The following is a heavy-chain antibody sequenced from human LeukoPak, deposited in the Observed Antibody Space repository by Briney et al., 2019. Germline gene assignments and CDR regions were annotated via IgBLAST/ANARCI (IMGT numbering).Heavy chain of an antibody. V-gene: IGHV2-5*02. D-gene: IGHD3-3*01. CDR1: GFSLTTSGVG. J-gene: IGHJ5*02. Sequence: SGPTLVKPTQTLTLTCTFSGFSLTTSGVGVGWIRQPPGKALEWPALIYWDDDKRYSPSLKSRLIITKDTSKNQVVLTMTNMDPVDTATYYCAQWRRNWFDPWGQGTLVTVSS. CDR3: AQWRRNWFDP. CDR2: IYWDDDK.